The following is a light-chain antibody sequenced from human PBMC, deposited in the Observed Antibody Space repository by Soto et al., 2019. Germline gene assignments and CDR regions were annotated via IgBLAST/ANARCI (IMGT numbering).Light chain of an antibody. CDR3: QQRSNWPIT. V-gene: IGKV3-11*01. Sequence: EIVFAHTPSTQAFSPRKRDTLSRRASQSVSNFLAWYQQKPGQAPRLLIYDTSSRATGIPARFSGSGSGTDFTLTINNLDPEDFAVYYCQQRSNWPITFGQGTRLEIK. J-gene: IGKJ5*01. CDR1: QSVSNF. CDR2: DTS.